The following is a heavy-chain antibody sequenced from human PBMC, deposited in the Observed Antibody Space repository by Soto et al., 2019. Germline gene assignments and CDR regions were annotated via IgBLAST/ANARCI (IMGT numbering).Heavy chain of an antibody. J-gene: IGHJ6*02. CDR2: ISSNGGST. CDR1: GFTFSSYA. CDR3: VKATVSIAVAGPYYYYGMDV. V-gene: IGHV3-64D*06. Sequence: GGSLRLSCSASGFTFSSYAMHWVRQAPGKGLEYVSAISSNGGSTYYADSVKGRFTISRDNSKNTLYLQMSSLRAEDTAVYYCVKATVSIAVAGPYYYYGMDVWGQGTTVTISS. D-gene: IGHD6-19*01.